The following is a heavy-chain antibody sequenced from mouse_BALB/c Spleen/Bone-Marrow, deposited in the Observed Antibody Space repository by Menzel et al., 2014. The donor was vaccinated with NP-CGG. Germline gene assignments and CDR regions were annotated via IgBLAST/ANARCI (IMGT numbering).Heavy chain of an antibody. CDR3: ARHKGYFWYEAWFAY. CDR1: GFTFSDYY. CDR2: ISYGGGST. Sequence: EVMLVESGGGLVQPGGSLKLSCATSGFTFSDYYMYWVRQTPEKRLEWVAYISYGGGSTYYPDTVKGRFTISRDNAKNTLYLQMSRLKSEDTAMYYCARHKGYFWYEAWFAYWGQGTLVTVSA. D-gene: IGHD2-14*01. V-gene: IGHV5-12*02. J-gene: IGHJ3*01.